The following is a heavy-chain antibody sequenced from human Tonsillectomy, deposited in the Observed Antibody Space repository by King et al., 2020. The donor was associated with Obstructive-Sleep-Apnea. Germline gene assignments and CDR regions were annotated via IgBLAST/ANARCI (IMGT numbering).Heavy chain of an antibody. Sequence: QLQESGPGLVKPSQTLSLTCTVSGGSISSGGYYWSWIRQHPGKGLEWIGYIYYSGSTYYNPSLKSRVTISVDTSKNQFPLKLSSVTAADTAVYYCARVHTYYYDSSGYEGNFQHWGQGTLVTVSS. D-gene: IGHD3-22*01. J-gene: IGHJ1*01. CDR1: GGSISSGGYY. CDR2: IYYSGST. CDR3: ARVHTYYYDSSGYEGNFQH. V-gene: IGHV4-31*03.